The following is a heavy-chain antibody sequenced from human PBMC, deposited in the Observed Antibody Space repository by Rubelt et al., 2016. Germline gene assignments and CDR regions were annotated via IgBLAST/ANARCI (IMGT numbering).Heavy chain of an antibody. CDR2: ISGSGGST. Sequence: YAMGWVRQAPGKGLEWVSAISGSGGSTYYADSVKGRFTISRDNSKNTLYLQMNSLRAEDTAVYYCARVYYRGPARYYFDYWGQGTLVTVSS. D-gene: IGHD3-22*01. CDR1: YA. J-gene: IGHJ4*02. V-gene: IGHV3-23*01. CDR3: ARVYYRGPARYYFDY.